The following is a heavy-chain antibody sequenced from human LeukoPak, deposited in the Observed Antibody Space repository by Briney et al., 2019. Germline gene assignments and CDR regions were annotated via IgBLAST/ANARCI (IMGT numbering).Heavy chain of an antibody. D-gene: IGHD2-2*03. CDR3: AKDGYCSSTSCLTP. CDR2: ISYDGSNK. J-gene: IGHJ5*02. V-gene: IGHV3-30*18. Sequence: GGSLRLSCAASGFTFSSYGMHWVRQAPGKGREWVAAISYDGSNKYYADSVKGRFTISRDNSKNTLYLQMNSLRAEDTAVYYCAKDGYCSSTSCLTPWGQGTLVTVSS. CDR1: GFTFSSYG.